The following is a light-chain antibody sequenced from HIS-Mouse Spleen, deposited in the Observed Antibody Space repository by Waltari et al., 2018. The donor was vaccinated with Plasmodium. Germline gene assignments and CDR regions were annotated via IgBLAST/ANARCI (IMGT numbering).Light chain of an antibody. CDR3: PPSNNWSFT. CDR2: GAS. J-gene: IGKJ3*01. CDR1: QSVSSN. Sequence: EIVMTQSPATLSVSPGERATLSCRASQSVSSNLAWYQQKPGQAPRLLVYGASTRATGIPAGFSGSGSRTEFTLTIRSLQSETFAFSYFPPSNNWSFTFGPGTKVDIK. V-gene: IGKV3-15*01.